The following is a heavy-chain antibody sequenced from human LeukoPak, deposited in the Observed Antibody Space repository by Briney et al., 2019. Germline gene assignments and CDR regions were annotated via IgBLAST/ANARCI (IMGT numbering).Heavy chain of an antibody. CDR1: GYTFTGYY. Sequence: SVKVSCKASGYTFTGYYMHLVRQAPGQGLEWMGVFIPILGTANSTQKFQGRVTITADISTNTVYMELRSLRSDDTAVYYCARGRIVGATYSPFDAFDIWGQGTMVTVSS. V-gene: IGHV1-69*10. CDR2: FIPILGTA. D-gene: IGHD1-26*01. CDR3: ARGRIVGATYSPFDAFDI. J-gene: IGHJ3*02.